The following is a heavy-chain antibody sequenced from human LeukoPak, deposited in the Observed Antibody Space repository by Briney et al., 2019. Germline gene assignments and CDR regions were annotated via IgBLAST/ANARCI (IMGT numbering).Heavy chain of an antibody. CDR3: ARDGGRGGLDAFDI. CDR1: RGTLSRYA. D-gene: IGHD3-16*01. J-gene: IGHJ3*02. Sequence: SVKVSCMASRGTLSRYAISWVRPAPGQGGEWMGRIIPILGIANYAQKFQGRVTITADKSTSTASMCLSRLRSEDTAVYYCARDGGRGGLDAFDIWGQGTMVTVSS. CDR2: IIPILGIA. V-gene: IGHV1-69*04.